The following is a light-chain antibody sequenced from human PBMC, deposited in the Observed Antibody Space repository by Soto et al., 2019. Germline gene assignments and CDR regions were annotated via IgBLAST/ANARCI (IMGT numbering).Light chain of an antibody. CDR2: DVS. V-gene: IGLV2-14*01. CDR1: SSDVGGYNY. CDR3: SSYTSRSSSTYV. Sequence: QSVLTQPASVSGSPGQSITISCTGTSSDVGGYNYVSWYQQHPGKAPKLMIYDVSNRPSGVSNRFSGSKSGNTASLTISGLQAEDEADYYCSSYTSRSSSTYVFGPGTKLTVL. J-gene: IGLJ1*01.